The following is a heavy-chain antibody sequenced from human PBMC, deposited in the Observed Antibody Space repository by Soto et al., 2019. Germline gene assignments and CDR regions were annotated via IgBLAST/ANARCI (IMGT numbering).Heavy chain of an antibody. D-gene: IGHD3-16*01. V-gene: IGHV1-18*01. CDR1: GYRFTSYG. J-gene: IGHJ6*02. CDR3: AMVDVYVTPSPQDV. Sequence: QVQLVQSGAEVKNPGASVKVSCKASGYRFTSYGIVWVRQAPGQGLEWMGWINAYNGNTNYAQNLPGRVTLTTDTSTSTAYMELRSLRSNDTAVYYCAMVDVYVTPSPQDVWGQGTTVTVSS. CDR2: INAYNGNT.